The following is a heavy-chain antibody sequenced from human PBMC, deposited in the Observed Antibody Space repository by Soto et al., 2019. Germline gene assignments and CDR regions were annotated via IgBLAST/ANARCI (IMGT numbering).Heavy chain of an antibody. CDR1: GYNFINYG. Sequence: QVHLVQSGVEVKKPGASVKVSCKASGYNFINYGITWVRQAPGQGLEWMGWIRVHKGNTNYAQKFQGRVTMTTDTSTNTAYMELRSLRPDDTAVYYCVRDFDGSGSYYTDYWGPGTLVIVSS. V-gene: IGHV1-18*01. CDR3: VRDFDGSGSYYTDY. CDR2: IRVHKGNT. D-gene: IGHD3-10*01. J-gene: IGHJ4*02.